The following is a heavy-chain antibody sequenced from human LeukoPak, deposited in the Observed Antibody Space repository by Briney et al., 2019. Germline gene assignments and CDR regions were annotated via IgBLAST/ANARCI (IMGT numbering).Heavy chain of an antibody. J-gene: IGHJ4*02. V-gene: IGHV4-34*01. D-gene: IGHD2-15*01. CDR1: GGAFSGYC. CDR2: INHSGST. CDR3: ARDGVLYCSGGSCYPHFDY. Sequence: SETLSLTCAVYGGAFSGYCWSWIRQPPGKGLEWIGEINHSGSTNYNPSLKSRVTISVDTSTNQFSLKLSSVTAADTAVYYCARDGVLYCSGGSCYPHFDYWGQGTLVTVSS.